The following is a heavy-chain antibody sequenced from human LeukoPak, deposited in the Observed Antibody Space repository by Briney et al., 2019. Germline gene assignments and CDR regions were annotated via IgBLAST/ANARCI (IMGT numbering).Heavy chain of an antibody. V-gene: IGHV4-34*01. CDR1: GGSVRDSY. Sequence: SETLSLTCTVSGGSVRDSYWSWIRQPPGKGLEWIAEIHHSGSTNYNPSLKSRVTISVDTSKNQFSLKLSSVTAAGTAVYYCARAGDYGLGMDVWGQGTTVTVSS. CDR2: IHHSGST. J-gene: IGHJ6*02. D-gene: IGHD4/OR15-4a*01. CDR3: ARAGDYGLGMDV.